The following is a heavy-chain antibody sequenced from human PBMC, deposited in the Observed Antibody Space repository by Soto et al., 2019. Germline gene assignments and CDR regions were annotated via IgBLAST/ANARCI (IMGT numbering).Heavy chain of an antibody. J-gene: IGHJ4*02. V-gene: IGHV1-69*04. Sequence: SVKVSCKASGYSFTAYYMHWVRQAPGQGLEWMGRIIPILGIANYAQKFQGRVTITADKSTSTAYMELSSLRSEDTAVYYCARDSRSHSGTDYRGQGTLVTVSS. CDR1: GYSFTAYY. CDR3: ARDSRSHSGTDY. D-gene: IGHD1-26*01. CDR2: IIPILGIA.